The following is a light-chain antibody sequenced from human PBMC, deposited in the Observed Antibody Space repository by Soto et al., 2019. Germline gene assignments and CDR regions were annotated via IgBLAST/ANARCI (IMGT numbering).Light chain of an antibody. CDR1: NSDIGNKY. J-gene: IGLJ3*02. V-gene: IGLV1-47*01. CDR3: AAWDGTVSGPWV. Sequence: QSVLTQPPSASGAPGQRVTISCSGTNSDIGNKYVFWYQQLPGMAPKLLIYRNYQRPSGVPDRFSGSKSGASASLAISGLRSEDEAEYFCAAWDGTVSGPWVFGGGTKLTVL. CDR2: RNY.